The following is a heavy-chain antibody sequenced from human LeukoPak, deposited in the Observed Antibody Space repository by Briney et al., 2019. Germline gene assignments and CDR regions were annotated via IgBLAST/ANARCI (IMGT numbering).Heavy chain of an antibody. Sequence: GASVKVSCKASGYTFTSYGISWVRQAPGQGLEWMGWISAYNGNTNYAQKLQGRVTMTTDTSTSTAYMELRSLRSDDTAVYYCARDSDRMYCSSTSCYVFDYWGQGTLVTVSS. D-gene: IGHD2-2*01. CDR2: ISAYNGNT. CDR1: GYTFTSYG. V-gene: IGHV1-18*01. CDR3: ARDSDRMYCSSTSCYVFDY. J-gene: IGHJ4*02.